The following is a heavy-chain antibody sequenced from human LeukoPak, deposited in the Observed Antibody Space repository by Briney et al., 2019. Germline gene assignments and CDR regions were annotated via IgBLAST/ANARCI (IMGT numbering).Heavy chain of an antibody. V-gene: IGHV5-51*01. CDR2: FYPGESET. D-gene: IGHD6-13*01. CDR1: GYSFGNYW. CDR3: AKLGAYSSSWYGFFDY. J-gene: IGHJ4*02. Sequence: GEPLQISCMGSGYSFGNYWIGWVRPMPGKGLEWMGIFYPGESETRYSPSVQGQVTISADKSITTAYLQWSSLKASDTAMYYCAKLGAYSSSWYGFFDYWGQGTLVAVSS.